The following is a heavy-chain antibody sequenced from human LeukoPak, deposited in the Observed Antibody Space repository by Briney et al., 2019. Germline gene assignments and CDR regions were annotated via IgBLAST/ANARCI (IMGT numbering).Heavy chain of an antibody. D-gene: IGHD4-23*01. V-gene: IGHV4-61*02. CDR1: GGSISSGSYY. CDR2: IYTSGST. CDR3: ARYDVRWPQGAAFDI. Sequence: SETLSLTCTVSGGSISSGSYYWSWIRQPAGKGLEWIGRIYTSGSTNYNPSLKSRVTISVDTSKNQFSLKLSSVTAADAVVYYCARYDVRWPQGAAFDIWGQGTMVTVSS. J-gene: IGHJ3*02.